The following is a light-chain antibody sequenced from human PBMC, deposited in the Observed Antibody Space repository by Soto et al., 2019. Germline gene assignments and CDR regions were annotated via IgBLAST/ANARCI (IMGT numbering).Light chain of an antibody. CDR1: SSNIGAGYD. CDR3: QSYDSRLSGEEV. V-gene: IGLV1-40*01. CDR2: GNS. J-gene: IGLJ2*01. Sequence: QSVLTQPPSVSGAPGQRVTISCTGSSSNIGAGYDVHWYQQLPGTAPKLLIYGNSNRPSGVPDRFSGSKSGTSASLAITGLQAEDEADYYCQSYDSRLSGEEVFGGGTQLTVL.